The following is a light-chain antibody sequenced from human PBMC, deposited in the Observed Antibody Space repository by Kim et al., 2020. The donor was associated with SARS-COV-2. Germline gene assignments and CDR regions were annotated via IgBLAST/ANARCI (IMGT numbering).Light chain of an antibody. J-gene: IGKJ1*01. Sequence: PGERATLSCRASQTISSRYLAWYQQKPGQAPRLLIFGASTRATGIPDRFSGSGSGTDFTLTISRLEPEDFAVYYCQQYGSSPSWTFGQGTKV. CDR2: GAS. V-gene: IGKV3-20*01. CDR3: QQYGSSPSWT. CDR1: QTISSRY.